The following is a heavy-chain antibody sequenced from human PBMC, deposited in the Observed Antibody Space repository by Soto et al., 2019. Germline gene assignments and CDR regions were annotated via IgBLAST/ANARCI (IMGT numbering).Heavy chain of an antibody. CDR1: SGSISSSNW. CDR3: AREGGSGWHNQNWYFDL. CDR2: ISHSGST. J-gene: IGHJ2*01. Sequence: QVELQESGPGLVKPSGTLSLTCAVSSGSISSSNWWSWVRQLPGKGLEWIGEISHSGSTKYKPSLKDRVTISVDKSKNQFSLKLSSVTAADTAVYYCAREGGSGWHNQNWYFDLWGRGTLVTVSS. D-gene: IGHD6-19*01. V-gene: IGHV4-4*02.